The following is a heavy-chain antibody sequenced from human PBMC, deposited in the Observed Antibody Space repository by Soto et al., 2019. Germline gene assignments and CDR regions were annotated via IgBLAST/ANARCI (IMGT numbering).Heavy chain of an antibody. J-gene: IGHJ6*02. CDR3: ARDKKPFNWSPSILKSYYYGMDV. V-gene: IGHV3-30-3*01. CDR1: GFTFRTFA. D-gene: IGHD1-1*01. Sequence: LRLSCAASGFTFRTFAMHWVRQAPGKGLEWVAVISNDGSNKYFLDSVKGRFTVSRDNSNNTLYLQMDSLRAEDTAVYYCARDKKPFNWSPSILKSYYYGMDVWGQGTTVTVSS. CDR2: ISNDGSNK.